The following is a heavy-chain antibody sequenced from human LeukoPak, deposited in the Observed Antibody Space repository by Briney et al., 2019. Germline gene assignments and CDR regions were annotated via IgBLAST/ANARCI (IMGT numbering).Heavy chain of an antibody. CDR3: ARVVLGIQSWFDP. Sequence: PGGSLRLSCAASGFIFDDYAMSWVRQAPGKGLEWVANIMKDGSEKYYVDSVKGRFTISRDNANKLLYLQMNSLRAEDTAVYYCARVVLGIQSWFDPWGQGTLVTVSS. CDR2: IMKDGSEK. J-gene: IGHJ5*02. D-gene: IGHD3-16*01. CDR1: GFIFDDYA. V-gene: IGHV3-7*01.